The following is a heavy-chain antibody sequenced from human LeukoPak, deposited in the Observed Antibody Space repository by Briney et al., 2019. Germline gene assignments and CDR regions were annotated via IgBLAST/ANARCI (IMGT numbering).Heavy chain of an antibody. CDR3: AKVLAVAGPAQH. CDR1: GFTFSSYS. J-gene: IGHJ1*01. CDR2: ISSSSSYI. V-gene: IGHV3-21*01. D-gene: IGHD6-19*01. Sequence: PGGSLRLSCAASGFTFSSYSMNWVRQAPGKGLEWVSSISSSSSYIYYADSVKGRFTISRDNAKNSLYLQMNSLRAEDTAVYYCAKVLAVAGPAQHWGQGTLVTVSS.